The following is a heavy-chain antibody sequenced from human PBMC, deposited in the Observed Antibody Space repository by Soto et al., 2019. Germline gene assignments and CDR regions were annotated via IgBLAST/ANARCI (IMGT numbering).Heavy chain of an antibody. D-gene: IGHD5-12*01. CDR1: GGTFSSYA. CDR3: ARVGGRDGYNYEDFDY. J-gene: IGHJ4*02. Sequence: QVQLVQSGAEVKKPGSSVKVSCKASGGTFSSYAISWVQQAPGQGLEWMGGIIPIFGTANYAQKFQGRVTITADESTSTAYMELSSLRSEDTAVYYCARVGGRDGYNYEDFDYCGQGTLVTVSS. V-gene: IGHV1-69*01. CDR2: IIPIFGTA.